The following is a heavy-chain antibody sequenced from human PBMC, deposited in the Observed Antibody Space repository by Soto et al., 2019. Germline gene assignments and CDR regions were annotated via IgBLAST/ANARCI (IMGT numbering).Heavy chain of an antibody. CDR1: GGTFSSYA. J-gene: IGHJ6*02. V-gene: IGHV1-69*01. D-gene: IGHD2-2*01. CDR3: ARSQGSSTSLAIYYYYYYGMDV. Sequence: QVQLVQSEAEVKKPGSSVKVSCKASGGTFSSYAISWVRQAPGQGLEWMGGIIPISGTANYAQKFQGRVTITADESTSTAYMELSSLRSEDTAVYYCARSQGSSTSLAIYYYYYYGMDVWGQGTTVTVSS. CDR2: IIPISGTA.